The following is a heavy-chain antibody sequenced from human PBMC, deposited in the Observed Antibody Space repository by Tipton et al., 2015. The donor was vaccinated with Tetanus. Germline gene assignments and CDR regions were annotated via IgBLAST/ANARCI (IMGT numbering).Heavy chain of an antibody. D-gene: IGHD2-2*01. CDR3: AKDRWGYCSSNFDF. J-gene: IGHJ4*02. CDR2: ISGSGGST. CDR1: EFTFSSYA. Sequence: SLRLSCAASEFTFSSYAMSWVRQAPGKGLERVSGISGSGGSTYNADSVKGRFTISRDNSKNTLYLQMNSLRAEDTTVYYCAKDRWGYCSSNFDFWGQGPLVTVSS. V-gene: IGHV3-23*01.